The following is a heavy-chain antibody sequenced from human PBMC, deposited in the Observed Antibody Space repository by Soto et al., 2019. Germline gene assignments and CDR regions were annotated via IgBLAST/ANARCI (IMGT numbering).Heavy chain of an antibody. CDR2: LSSSSSYI. D-gene: IGHD1-26*01. V-gene: IGHV3-21*04. CDR1: GFIFSNYN. Sequence: GGSLRLSCEASGFIFSNYNMNWVRQAPGKGLQWVATLSSSSSYIYYADSVRGRFTIFRDNAKNSLYLQMNSLRVEDTAEYYCARVPVDQGPSICRLRYYDLSGQRTLVNV. J-gene: IGHJ5*02. CDR3: ARVPVDQGPSICRLRYYDL.